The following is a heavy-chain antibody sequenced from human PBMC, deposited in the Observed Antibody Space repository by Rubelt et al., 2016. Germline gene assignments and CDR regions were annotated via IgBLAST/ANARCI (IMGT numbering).Heavy chain of an antibody. D-gene: IGHD6-19*01. CDR3: ARTYSIAVPGINYGMDV. CDR1: GFSLYARGMC. J-gene: IGHJ6*02. V-gene: IGHV2-70*11. Sequence: TLTLTCTFSGFSLYARGMCVSWIRQTPGKALEWLARIDWDDDEYYSPSLKTRLTISKDDSKKQWVLTMTNMDPVDTATYYCARTYSIAVPGINYGMDVWGQGTTVTVSS. CDR2: IDWDDDE.